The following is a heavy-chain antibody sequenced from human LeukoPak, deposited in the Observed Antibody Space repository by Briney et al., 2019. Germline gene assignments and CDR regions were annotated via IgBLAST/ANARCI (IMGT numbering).Heavy chain of an antibody. CDR3: ASRAYCGGDCYKRGNWFDP. CDR2: ITGSGDNT. J-gene: IGHJ5*02. V-gene: IGHV3-23*01. CDR1: GFIFSNYA. Sequence: GGSLRLSCAASGFIFSNYAMTWVRQAPGKGLECVSTITGSGDNTYYADSVKGRFSISRDNSKNTLYLQMNSLRAEDTAVYYCASRAYCGGDCYKRGNWFDPWGQGTLVTVSS. D-gene: IGHD2-21*02.